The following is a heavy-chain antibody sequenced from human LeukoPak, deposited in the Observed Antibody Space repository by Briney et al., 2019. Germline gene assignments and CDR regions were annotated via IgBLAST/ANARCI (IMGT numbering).Heavy chain of an antibody. V-gene: IGHV4-39*01. CDR2: VSYSGVT. CDR3: ARQSSDVENFPRYFDQ. D-gene: IGHD1-7*01. Sequence: SETLSLTCTVSGGSIPNGPYFWGWIRQPPGNELEWIATVSYSGVTYYNPSLKSRVTISVDTSKNQFSLKMTSVTAADTAVYFCARQSSDVENFPRYFDQWGQGTLVTVSS. J-gene: IGHJ4*02. CDR1: GGSIPNGPYF.